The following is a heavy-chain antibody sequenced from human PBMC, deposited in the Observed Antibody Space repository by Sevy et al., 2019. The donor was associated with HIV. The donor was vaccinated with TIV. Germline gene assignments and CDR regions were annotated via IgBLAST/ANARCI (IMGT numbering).Heavy chain of an antibody. CDR1: GFTFSSYA. J-gene: IGHJ5*02. V-gene: IGHV3-23*01. D-gene: IGHD1-7*01. CDR3: AKARNVPNYAWAWDWFDP. CDR2: ISGSGGST. Sequence: GGSLRLSCAASGFTFSSYAMSWVRQAPGKGLEWVSAISGSGGSTYYADSVKGRFTISRDNSKNTLYLQMNSLRAEDTAVYYCAKARNVPNYAWAWDWFDPWGQGTLVTVSS.